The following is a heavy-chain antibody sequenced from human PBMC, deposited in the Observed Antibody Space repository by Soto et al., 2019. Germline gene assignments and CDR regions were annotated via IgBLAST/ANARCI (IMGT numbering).Heavy chain of an antibody. J-gene: IGHJ2*01. CDR2: IHYSGATP. CDR1: GYTFTNYY. V-gene: IGHV1-46*01. CDR3: AKGQEATITDGNWYFDL. D-gene: IGHD5-12*01. Sequence: ASVKVSCKASGYTFTNYYMHWVRQAPGQGLEWMGVIHYSGATPTYAQKFQGRVTMARDTSTSTVYVELSSLTSEDTAVYYCAKGQEATITDGNWYFDLWGRGTLVTVSS.